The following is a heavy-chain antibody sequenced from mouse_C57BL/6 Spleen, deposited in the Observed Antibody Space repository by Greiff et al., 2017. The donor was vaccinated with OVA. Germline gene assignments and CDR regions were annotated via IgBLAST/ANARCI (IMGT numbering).Heavy chain of an antibody. V-gene: IGHV1-19*01. CDR3: YYDEDYFDY. CDR1: GYTFTDYY. D-gene: IGHD2-4*01. J-gene: IGHJ2*01. Sequence: EVKVVESGPVLVKPGASVKMSCKASGYTFTDYYMNWVKQSHGKSLEWIGVINPYNGGTSYNQKFKGKATLTVDKSSSTAYMELNSLTSEDSAVYYCYYDEDYFDYWGQGTTLTVSS. CDR2: INPYNGGT.